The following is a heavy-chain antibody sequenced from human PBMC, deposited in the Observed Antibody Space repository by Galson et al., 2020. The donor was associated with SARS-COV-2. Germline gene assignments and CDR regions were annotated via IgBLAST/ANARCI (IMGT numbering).Heavy chain of an antibody. V-gene: IGHV1-2*06. D-gene: IGHD4-17*01. CDR1: GYTFTNYY. J-gene: IGHJ4*02. CDR2: INPNTGGT. CDR3: AREDGDGFDF. Sequence: ASVKVSCKASGYTFTNYYMHWVRQAPGQGLEWMGRINPNTGGTNYAQKFQGRVTMTRDTSITTAYMELSSMTSDDTAVYYCAREDGDGFDFWGQGTLVTVSS.